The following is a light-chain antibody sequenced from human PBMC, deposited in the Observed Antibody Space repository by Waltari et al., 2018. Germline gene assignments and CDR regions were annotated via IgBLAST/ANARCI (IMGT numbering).Light chain of an antibody. J-gene: IGLJ3*02. CDR1: SSHVGGYNY. Sequence: QSALTQPRSVSGSPGQSVPISCTGTSSHVGGYNYLSWYQQHPGKATKLMIYDVSKRPSGVPDRFSGSKSGNTASLTISGLQAEDEADYYCCSYAGSYTSRVFGGGTKLTVL. CDR3: CSYAGSYTSRV. CDR2: DVS. V-gene: IGLV2-11*01.